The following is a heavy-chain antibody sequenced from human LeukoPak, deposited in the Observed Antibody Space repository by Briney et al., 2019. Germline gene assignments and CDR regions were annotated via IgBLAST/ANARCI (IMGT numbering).Heavy chain of an antibody. Sequence: PSETLSLTCTVSGGSISSYYWSWIRQPAGKGLEWIGRIYTSGSTNYNPSLKSRVTMSVDTSKNQFSLQLSSVTAADTAVYYCARDATDLTKVRGVRIKNWFDPWGQGTLVTVSS. CDR2: IYTSGST. CDR3: ARDATDLTKVRGVRIKNWFDP. CDR1: GGSISSYY. D-gene: IGHD3-10*01. V-gene: IGHV4-4*07. J-gene: IGHJ5*02.